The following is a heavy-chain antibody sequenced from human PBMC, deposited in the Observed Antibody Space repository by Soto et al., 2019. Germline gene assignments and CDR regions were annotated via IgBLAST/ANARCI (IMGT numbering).Heavy chain of an antibody. CDR2: ISYDGSNK. V-gene: IGHV3-30*18. Sequence: PGGTLRLSCAASGFTFSSYGMHLVRQAPGKGLEWVAVISYDGSNKYYANSVKGRFTISRDNSKNTLYLQMNSLRAEDTAVYYCAKDFSTSGSHYQTFDYCRQGTLVTVSS. J-gene: IGHJ4*02. CDR3: AKDFSTSGSHYQTFDY. D-gene: IGHD1-26*01. CDR1: GFTFSSYG.